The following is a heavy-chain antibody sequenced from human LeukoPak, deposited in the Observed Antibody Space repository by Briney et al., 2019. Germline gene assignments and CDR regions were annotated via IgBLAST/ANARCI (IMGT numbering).Heavy chain of an antibody. CDR1: GGSISSYY. J-gene: IGHJ4*02. D-gene: IGHD1-26*01. CDR2: IYYSGST. Sequence: SETLSLTCTVSGGSISSYYWSWIRQPPGKGLEWIGYIYYSGSTNYNPSLKSRVTISIDTSRNQFSLKLSSVTAADTAVYYCARDGRLSFEYWGQGTLVTVSS. V-gene: IGHV4-59*01. CDR3: ARDGRLSFEY.